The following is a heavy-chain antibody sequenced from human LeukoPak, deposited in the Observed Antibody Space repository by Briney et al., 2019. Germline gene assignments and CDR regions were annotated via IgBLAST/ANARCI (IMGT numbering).Heavy chain of an antibody. V-gene: IGHV3-30*18. CDR2: ISFDGSHK. CDR1: RFTFSACG. J-gene: IGHJ4*02. Sequence: GGSLRLSCAASRFTFSACGMHWVRQAPGTGLECVAAISFDGSHKYYADSVKGRFTISRDNSMNTLYLQMNSLRAEDTAVYYCAKGTAVDRQYFENWGQGTLVTVSS. D-gene: IGHD1-1*01. CDR3: AKGTAVDRQYFEN.